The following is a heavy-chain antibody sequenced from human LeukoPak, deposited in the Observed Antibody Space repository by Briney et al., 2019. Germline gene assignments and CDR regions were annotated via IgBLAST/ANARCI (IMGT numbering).Heavy chain of an antibody. J-gene: IGHJ5*02. CDR2: IYPGETA. CDR1: DGSFSNYY. V-gene: IGHV4-34*01. D-gene: IGHD2-8*01. Sequence: SETLSLICAVSDGSFSNYYWSWFRQSPGEGLEWIAEIYPGETAKYNPSLWSRVTISADTSKSQFSLRLSSVTAADTAVYYCAGYHQWFLNDRWGQGTLVTVSS. CDR3: AGYHQWFLNDR.